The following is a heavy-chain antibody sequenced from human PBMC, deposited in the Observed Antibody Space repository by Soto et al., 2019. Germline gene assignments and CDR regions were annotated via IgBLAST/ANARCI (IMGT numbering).Heavy chain of an antibody. Sequence: QVQLVESGGGVVQPGRSLRLSCAASGFTFSSYGMHWVRQAPGKGLEWVAVIWYDGSNKYYADSVKGRFTISRDNSKNTLYLQMNSLRAEDTALYYCARDFPLTYYYDSSGLDDAFDIWGQGTMATVSS. D-gene: IGHD3-22*01. CDR1: GFTFSSYG. CDR3: ARDFPLTYYYDSSGLDDAFDI. J-gene: IGHJ3*02. V-gene: IGHV3-33*01. CDR2: IWYDGSNK.